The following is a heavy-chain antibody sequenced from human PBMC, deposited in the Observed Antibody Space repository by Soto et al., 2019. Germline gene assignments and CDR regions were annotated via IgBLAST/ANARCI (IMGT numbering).Heavy chain of an antibody. D-gene: IGHD4-17*01. Sequence: GGSLRLSCAASGFTFSNAWMNWVRQAPGKGLEWVGRIKSKTDGGTTDYDAPVKGRFTISRDDSKNTLYLQINSLKIEDTALYYCTTDPTGGWFDPWGQGTLVTVSS. CDR1: GFTFSNAW. CDR3: TTDPTGGWFDP. J-gene: IGHJ5*02. CDR2: IKSKTDGGTT. V-gene: IGHV3-15*07.